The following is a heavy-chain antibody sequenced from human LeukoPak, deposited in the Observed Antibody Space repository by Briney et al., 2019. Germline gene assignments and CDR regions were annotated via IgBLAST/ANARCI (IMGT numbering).Heavy chain of an antibody. Sequence: GGSLRLSCAASGFTVSSNYMSWVRQAPGKGLEWVSVIYSGGSTYYADSVKGRFTISRDNSKNTLYLQMNSLRAEDTAVYYCARGEDPYYFDYWGRGTLVTVSS. J-gene: IGHJ4*02. CDR2: IYSGGST. D-gene: IGHD1-26*01. V-gene: IGHV3-66*01. CDR1: GFTVSSNY. CDR3: ARGEDPYYFDY.